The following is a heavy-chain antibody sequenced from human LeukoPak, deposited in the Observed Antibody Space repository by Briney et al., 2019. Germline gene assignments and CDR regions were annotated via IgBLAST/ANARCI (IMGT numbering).Heavy chain of an antibody. V-gene: IGHV1-46*01. CDR1: GYTVTGYY. CDR3: ARDPSVRGVIYYMDV. CDR2: INPSGGST. Sequence: ASVKVSCKASGYTVTGYYMHWVRQAPGQGLEWMGIINPSGGSTSYAQKFQGRVTMTRDTSTSTVYMELSSLRSEDTAVYYCARDPSVRGVIYYMDVWGKGTTVTISS. J-gene: IGHJ6*03. D-gene: IGHD3-10*02.